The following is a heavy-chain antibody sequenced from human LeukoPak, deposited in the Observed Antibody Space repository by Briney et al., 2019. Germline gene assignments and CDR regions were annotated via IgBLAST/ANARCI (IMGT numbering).Heavy chain of an antibody. CDR2: INDSGDNT. CDR3: AKDRHGIVGLTSFEY. CDR1: GFSFSIYV. Sequence: SGGSLRLSCAASGFSFSIYVMSWVRQAPGKGLEWVSSINDSGDNTNYADSVKGRFSISRDNSKNTLYLQMNSLTTEDTAVYYCAKDRHGIVGLTSFEYWGQGTLVTVSS. V-gene: IGHV3-23*01. D-gene: IGHD1-26*01. J-gene: IGHJ4*02.